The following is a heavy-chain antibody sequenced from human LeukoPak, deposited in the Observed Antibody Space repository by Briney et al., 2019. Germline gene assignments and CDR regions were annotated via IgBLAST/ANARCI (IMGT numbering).Heavy chain of an antibody. J-gene: IGHJ3*02. D-gene: IGHD3-9*01. V-gene: IGHV4-59*01. Sequence: SETLSPTCTVSGDSISSSYWSWIRQPPGKGLVWMGYIYYSGSTNYNPSLKSRVTISADTSKNQISLKLSSVTAADTAVYYCARTTPLRYFVIPDAFDIWGQGTMVTVSS. CDR2: IYYSGST. CDR3: ARTTPLRYFVIPDAFDI. CDR1: GDSISSSY.